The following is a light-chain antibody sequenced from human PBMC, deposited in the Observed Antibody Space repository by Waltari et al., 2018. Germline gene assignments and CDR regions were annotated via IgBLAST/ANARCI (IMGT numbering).Light chain of an antibody. CDR2: GTY. V-gene: IGKV3-11*01. CDR1: QSVSNY. CDR3: QQRASWPNT. J-gene: IGKJ2*01. Sequence: EIVLTQSPATLSLSPGDGATLSCRASQSVSNYLAWYQQKPGQAPRLLIYGTYNRATGIPARFSGSGSGTDFTLTISSLEPEDFAVYYCQQRASWPNTFGQGTKLEIK.